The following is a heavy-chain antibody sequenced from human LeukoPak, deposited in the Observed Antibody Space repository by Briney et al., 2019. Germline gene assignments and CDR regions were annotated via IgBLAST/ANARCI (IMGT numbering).Heavy chain of an antibody. CDR2: INSDGSST. Sequence: GSLRLSCAASGFTFSSYWMHWVRQAPGKGLVWVSRINSDGSSTSYADSVKGRFTISRDNAKNTLYLQMNSLRAEDTAVYYCASDEGDYGDAFDIWGQGTMVTVSS. CDR1: GFTFSSYW. J-gene: IGHJ3*02. D-gene: IGHD4-17*01. V-gene: IGHV3-74*01. CDR3: ASDEGDYGDAFDI.